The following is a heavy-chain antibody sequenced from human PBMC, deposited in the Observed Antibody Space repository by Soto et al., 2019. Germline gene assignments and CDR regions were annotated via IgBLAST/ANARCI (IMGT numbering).Heavy chain of an antibody. V-gene: IGHV1-8*02. CDR2: MNPNSGNT. CDR1: GDTFSSYA. Sequence: ASVKVSCKASGDTFSSYAISWVRQATGQGLEWMGWMNPNSGNTGYAQKFQGRVTMTRNTSISTAYMELSSLRSEDTAVYYCARGEHLGVDYWGQGTLVTVSS. D-gene: IGHD3-16*01. CDR3: ARGEHLGVDY. J-gene: IGHJ4*02.